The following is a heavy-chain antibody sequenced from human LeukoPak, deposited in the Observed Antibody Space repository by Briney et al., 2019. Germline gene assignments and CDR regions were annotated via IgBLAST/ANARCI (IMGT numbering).Heavy chain of an antibody. D-gene: IGHD3-22*01. Sequence: SVKVSCKASGGTFSSYAISWVRQAPGQGLEWMGRIIPILGIANYAQEFQGRVTITADKSTSTAYMELSSLRSEDTAVYYCASPGSYYYDSSGYLDYWGQGTLVTVSS. CDR3: ASPGSYYYDSSGYLDY. CDR2: IIPILGIA. V-gene: IGHV1-69*04. CDR1: GGTFSSYA. J-gene: IGHJ4*02.